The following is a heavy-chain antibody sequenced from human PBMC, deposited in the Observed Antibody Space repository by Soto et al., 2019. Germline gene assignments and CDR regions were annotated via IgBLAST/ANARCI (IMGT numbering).Heavy chain of an antibody. J-gene: IGHJ5*02. CDR3: ARHYDILTGYYGWFDP. D-gene: IGHD3-9*01. Sequence: SETLSLTCTVSGGSISSSSYYWGWIRQPPGKGLEWIGSIYYSGSTYYNPSLKSRVTISVDTSKNQFSLKLSSVTAADTAVYYCARHYDILTGYYGWFDPRGQGTLVTVSS. V-gene: IGHV4-39*01. CDR1: GGSISSSSYY. CDR2: IYYSGST.